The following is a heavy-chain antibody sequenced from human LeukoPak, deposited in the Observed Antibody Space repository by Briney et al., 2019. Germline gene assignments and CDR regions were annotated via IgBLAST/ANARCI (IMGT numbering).Heavy chain of an antibody. J-gene: IGHJ6*03. D-gene: IGHD3-10*01. CDR2: IYTSGST. CDR3: ARVQFGESPDYYYYYYMDV. CDR1: GGSSSGYY. V-gene: IGHV4-59*10. Sequence: SETLSLTCAVYGGSSSGYYWSWIRQPAGKGLEWIGRIYTSGSTNYNPSLKSRVTMSVDTSKNQFSLKLSSVTAADTAVYYCARVQFGESPDYYYYYYMDVWGKGTTVTISS.